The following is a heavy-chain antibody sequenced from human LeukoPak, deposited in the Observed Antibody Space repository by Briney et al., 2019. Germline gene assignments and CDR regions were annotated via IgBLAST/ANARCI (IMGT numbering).Heavy chain of an antibody. CDR3: ARGDYSGCNYVPFQH. CDR2: IYHSGGT. CDR1: GGSISSGGYT. V-gene: IGHV4-30-2*01. Sequence: SQTLSLTCAVFGGSISSGGYTWSWIRQPPGKGLEWIGYIYHSGGTYYNPSLKSRVTISVDRSKNQFSLKLSSVTAADTAVYYSARGDYSGCNYVPFQHWGQGTLVTVSS. J-gene: IGHJ1*01. D-gene: IGHD1-26*01.